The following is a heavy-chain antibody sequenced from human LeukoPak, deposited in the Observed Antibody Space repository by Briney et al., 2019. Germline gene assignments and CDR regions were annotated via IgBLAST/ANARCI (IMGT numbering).Heavy chain of an antibody. CDR1: GFTFSSYS. CDR3: ARGVDGDYASH. V-gene: IGHV3-21*01. CDR2: ISSSSSYI. D-gene: IGHD4-17*01. Sequence: GGSLRLSCAASGFTFSSYSMNWVRQAPGKGLEWVSSISSSSSYIYYADSVKGRFTISRDNAKNSLYLQMNSLRAEDTAVYYCARGVDGDYASHWGQGTLVTVAS. J-gene: IGHJ4*02.